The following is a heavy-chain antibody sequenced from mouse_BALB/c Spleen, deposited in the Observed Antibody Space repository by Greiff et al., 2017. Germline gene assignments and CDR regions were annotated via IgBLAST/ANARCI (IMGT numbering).Heavy chain of an antibody. D-gene: IGHD3-2*01. CDR3: AREKDSSGYDAMDY. CDR2: IYPGDGDT. Sequence: VKLQESGAELVRPGSSVKISCKASGYAFSSYWMNWVKQRPGQGLEWIGQIYPGDGDTNYNGKFKGKATLTADKSSSTAYMQLSSLTSEDSAVYFCAREKDSSGYDAMDYWGQGTSVTVSS. CDR1: GYAFSSYW. J-gene: IGHJ4*01. V-gene: IGHV1-80*01.